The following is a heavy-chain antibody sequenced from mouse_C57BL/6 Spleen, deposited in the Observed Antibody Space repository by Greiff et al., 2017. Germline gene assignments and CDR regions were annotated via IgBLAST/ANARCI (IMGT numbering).Heavy chain of an antibody. CDR1: GYTFTSYW. D-gene: IGHD2-4*01. Sequence: QVQLQQPGAELVMPGASVKLSCKASGYTFTSYWMHWVKQRPGQGLEWIGEIDPSDSYTNYNQKFKGKSTLTVDKSSSTAYMQLSSLTSEDSAVYYCARNDDYYDYGRFFAYWGQGTLVTVSA. CDR3: ARNDDYYDYGRFFAY. J-gene: IGHJ3*01. CDR2: IDPSDSYT. V-gene: IGHV1-69*01.